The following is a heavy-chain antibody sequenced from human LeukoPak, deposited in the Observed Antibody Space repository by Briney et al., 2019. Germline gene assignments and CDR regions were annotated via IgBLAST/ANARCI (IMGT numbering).Heavy chain of an antibody. V-gene: IGHV3-48*03. CDR3: AREKASTTGTTDYDY. J-gene: IGHJ4*02. CDR1: GFTFSSYE. D-gene: IGHD1-1*01. Sequence: GGSLRLSCAASGFTFSSYEMNWVRQAPGKGLEWVSYISSSGSTIYYADSVKGRFTISRDNAKNSLFLQMNSLRAGDTAVYYCAREKASTTGTTDYDYWGQGTLVTVSS. CDR2: ISSSGSTI.